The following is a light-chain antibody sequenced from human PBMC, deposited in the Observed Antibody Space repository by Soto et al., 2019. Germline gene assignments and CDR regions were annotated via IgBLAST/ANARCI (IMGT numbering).Light chain of an antibody. CDR2: AAS. Sequence: DIEMTQSPSSLSASVGDRVTITCRASQGIRNDLGWYQQKTVKAPKRLIYAASSLQSGVPSRFIGSGSGTEFTLPISSLQPEYFETYYCLQHNDNRFPGFGQGAKVEIK. CDR1: QGIRND. J-gene: IGKJ1*01. CDR3: LQHNDNRFPG. V-gene: IGKV1-17*01.